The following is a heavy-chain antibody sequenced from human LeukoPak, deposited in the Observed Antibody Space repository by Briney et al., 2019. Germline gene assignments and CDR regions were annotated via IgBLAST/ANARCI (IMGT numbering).Heavy chain of an antibody. CDR3: ARVEYYYGSHYYYYMDV. V-gene: IGHV4-39*07. J-gene: IGHJ6*03. CDR2: IYYSGST. Sequence: SETLSLTCTVSGGSISSSSYYWGWLRQPPGKGLEWIGSIYYSGSTYYNPSLKSRVTISVDTSKNQFSLKLSSVTAADTAVYYCARVEYYYGSHYYYYMDVWGKGTTVTVSS. D-gene: IGHD3-10*01. CDR1: GGSISSSSYY.